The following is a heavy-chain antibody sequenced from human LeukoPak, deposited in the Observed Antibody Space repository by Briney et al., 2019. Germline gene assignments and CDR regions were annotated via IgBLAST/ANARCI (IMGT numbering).Heavy chain of an antibody. J-gene: IGHJ4*02. D-gene: IGHD5-18*01. Sequence: SLRLSCAVSGFTFDDYAMHWVRQVPGKGLEWVSGINWNSDSIGYADSVKGRFTTSRDNAKNSLYLQMNSLRAEDTALYYCARADVDTAMANDYWGQGTLVTVSS. CDR3: ARADVDTAMANDY. V-gene: IGHV3-9*01. CDR1: GFTFDDYA. CDR2: INWNSDSI.